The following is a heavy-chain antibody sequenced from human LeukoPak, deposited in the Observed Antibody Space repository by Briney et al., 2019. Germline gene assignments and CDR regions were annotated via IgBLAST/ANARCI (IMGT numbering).Heavy chain of an antibody. CDR2: IQYDGSNE. CDR3: ARARPSMWIDY. V-gene: IGHV3-30*02. J-gene: IGHJ4*02. D-gene: IGHD5-12*01. CDR1: RFTFSSYG. Sequence: GGSLRLSCAASRFTFSSYGMHWVRQAPGKGLEWVAYIQYDGSNEQYADSVKGRFTISRDSSKNTLYLQMNSLRPEDTAVYYCARARPSMWIDYWGQGTLVTVSS.